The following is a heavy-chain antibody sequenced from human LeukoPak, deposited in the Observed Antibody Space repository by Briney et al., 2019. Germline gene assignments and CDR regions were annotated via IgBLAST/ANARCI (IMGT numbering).Heavy chain of an antibody. D-gene: IGHD5-18*01. CDR2: VLSDESNK. CDR1: GFTFSSYG. V-gene: IGHV3-30*02. Sequence: GGSLRLSCAASGFTFSSYGMHWVRQAPGKGLEWVALVLSDESNKYHADSVKGRFTISRDNSKNALFLQMNSLRDEDTAVYYCAKDSGYSYGHGLDYWGQGTLVTVSS. CDR3: AKDSGYSYGHGLDY. J-gene: IGHJ4*02.